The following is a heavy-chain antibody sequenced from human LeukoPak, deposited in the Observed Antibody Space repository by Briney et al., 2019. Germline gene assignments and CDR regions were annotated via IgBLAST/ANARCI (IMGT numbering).Heavy chain of an antibody. Sequence: ASVKVSCKASGYTFTSYYINWVRQAPGQGLEWMGIINPYDGSTSYAQKLQGRVTMTRVTSTSTVYMELSSLRSEDTAVYYCARGYDSFDYWGQGTLVTVSS. V-gene: IGHV1-46*03. D-gene: IGHD5-12*01. CDR2: INPYDGST. J-gene: IGHJ4*02. CDR3: ARGYDSFDY. CDR1: GYTFTSYY.